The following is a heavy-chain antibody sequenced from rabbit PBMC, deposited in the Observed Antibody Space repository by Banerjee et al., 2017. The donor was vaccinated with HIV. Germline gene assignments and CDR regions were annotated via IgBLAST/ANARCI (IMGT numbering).Heavy chain of an antibody. CDR3: ARDQVYGDSSLDFNL. D-gene: IGHD2-1*01. J-gene: IGHJ4*01. V-gene: IGHV1S40*01. CDR2: IYSGSNGNA. CDR1: GIDFSSSYY. Sequence: QSLEESGGDLVKPGASLTLTCTASGIDFSSSYYMCWVRQAPGKGLEWIACIYSGSNGNAYYASWAKGRFTISKTSSTTVTLQMTSLTAADTATYFCARDQVYGDSSLDFNLWGQGTLVTVS.